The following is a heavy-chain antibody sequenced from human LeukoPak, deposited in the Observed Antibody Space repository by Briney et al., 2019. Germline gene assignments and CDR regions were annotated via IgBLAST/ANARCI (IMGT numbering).Heavy chain of an antibody. Sequence: GGSLRLSCAASGFTFSSYGMHWVRQAPGKGLEWVAVISYEGSQIYYADSVKGRFTISRDNSKNTLNLQMNRLRPEDTAVYYCARATGWASDDAFDVWGQGTMVTVSS. CDR3: ARATGWASDDAFDV. J-gene: IGHJ3*01. CDR1: GFTFSSYG. V-gene: IGHV3-30*03. D-gene: IGHD6-19*01. CDR2: ISYEGSQI.